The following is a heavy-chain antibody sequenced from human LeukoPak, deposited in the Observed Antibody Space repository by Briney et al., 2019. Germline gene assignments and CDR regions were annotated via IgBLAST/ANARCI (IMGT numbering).Heavy chain of an antibody. CDR2: ISWGGGST. J-gene: IGHJ6*04. CDR3: AKDKAVAGTSGYYYYGMDV. Sequence: GGSLRLSCAASGFTFDDYAMHWVRQAPGKGLEWVSLISWGGGSTYFADSVKGRSTISRDNSKNSLYLQMNSLRAEDTALYYCAKDKAVAGTSGYYYYGMDVWGKGTTVTVSS. V-gene: IGHV3-43D*04. D-gene: IGHD6-19*01. CDR1: GFTFDDYA.